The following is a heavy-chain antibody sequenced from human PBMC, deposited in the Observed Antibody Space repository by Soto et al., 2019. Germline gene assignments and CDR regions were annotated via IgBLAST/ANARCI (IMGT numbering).Heavy chain of an antibody. D-gene: IGHD2-15*01. CDR1: GGSITSYY. CDR2: IYSSGST. Sequence: QVQLQESGPGLVKPSETLSLTCTVSGGSITSYYWNWIRQPPGKGLEWIGYIYSSGSTNYNPSLKGXITMSLDTSKNQVSLNVTSVTAADTAVYYCAATPRYWGQGRLVTVSS. CDR3: AATPRY. J-gene: IGHJ4*02. V-gene: IGHV4-59*01.